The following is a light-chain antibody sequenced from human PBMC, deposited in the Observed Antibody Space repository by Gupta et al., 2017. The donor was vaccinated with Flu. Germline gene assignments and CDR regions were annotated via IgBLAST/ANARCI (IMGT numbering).Light chain of an antibody. CDR3: MQALQIET. CDR1: QSLLHSNGKNY. CDR2: VGS. J-gene: IGKJ2*01. Sequence: EIVLPQSPLSLPVTPGEPASISCRSSQSLLHSNGKNYVDWYVQKPGQSPQLLIYVGSNRASGVPDRFSGSGSGTELTLKISRVEAEDVGVYYCMQALQIETFGQGTKLEIK. V-gene: IGKV2-28*01.